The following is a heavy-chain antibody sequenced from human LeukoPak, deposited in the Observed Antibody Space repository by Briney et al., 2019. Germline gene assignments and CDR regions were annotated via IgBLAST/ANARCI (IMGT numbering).Heavy chain of an antibody. CDR2: IYHSGST. J-gene: IGHJ4*02. D-gene: IGHD5-12*01. CDR3: ARDGDIVATSIDY. CDR1: GYSISSGYY. Sequence: SETLSLTCAVSGYSISSGYYWGWIRQPPGKGLEWIGSIYHSGSTYYNPSLKSRVTISVDTSKNQFSLKLGSVTAADTAVYYCARDGDIVATSIDYWGQGTLVTVSS. V-gene: IGHV4-38-2*02.